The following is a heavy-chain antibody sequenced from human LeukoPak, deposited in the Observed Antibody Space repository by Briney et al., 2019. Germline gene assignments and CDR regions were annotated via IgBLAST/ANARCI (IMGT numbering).Heavy chain of an antibody. CDR1: GFTFSSYA. CDR2: ISGSGGST. V-gene: IGHV3-23*01. CDR3: AKDLESYYYDSSGYYDAEYFQH. J-gene: IGHJ1*01. D-gene: IGHD3-22*01. Sequence: GGSLRLSCAASGFTFSSYAMSWVRQAPGKGLEWVSAISGSGGSTYYADSVKGRFTISRDNSKNTLYLQMNSLGAEDTAVYYCAKDLESYYYDSSGYYDAEYFQHWGQGTLVTVSS.